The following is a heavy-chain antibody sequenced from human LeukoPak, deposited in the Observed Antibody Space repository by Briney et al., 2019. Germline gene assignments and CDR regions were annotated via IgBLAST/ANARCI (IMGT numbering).Heavy chain of an antibody. Sequence: GESLNISCKSPGYRFTTYWIGWVRQMPGKGLEWMGIIYPGDSDIRYSPSFQGQVTISADKSITTASLQWSSLKASDTAMYYCARVGIAVPGVLPYFDYWGQGTLVTVSS. CDR2: IYPGDSDI. V-gene: IGHV5-51*01. CDR1: GYRFTTYW. CDR3: ARVGIAVPGVLPYFDY. D-gene: IGHD6-19*01. J-gene: IGHJ4*02.